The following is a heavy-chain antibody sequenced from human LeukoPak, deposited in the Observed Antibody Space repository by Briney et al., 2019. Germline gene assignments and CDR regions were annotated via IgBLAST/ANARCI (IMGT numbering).Heavy chain of an antibody. CDR3: ARDPGRAYPSDAFDI. CDR2: ISYDGSNK. Sequence: PGGSLRLSCAASGFTFSSYAMHWVRQAPGKGLEWVAVISYDGSNKYYADSVKGRFTISRDNSKNTLYLQMNSLRAEDTAVYYCARDPGRAYPSDAFDIWGQGTMVTVSS. CDR1: GFTFSSYA. J-gene: IGHJ3*02. D-gene: IGHD2-21*01. V-gene: IGHV3-30*04.